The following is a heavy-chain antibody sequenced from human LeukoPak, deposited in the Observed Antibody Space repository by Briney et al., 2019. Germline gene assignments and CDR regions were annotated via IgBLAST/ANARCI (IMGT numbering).Heavy chain of an antibody. CDR3: ARDADYDYVWGSYTN. J-gene: IGHJ4*02. V-gene: IGHV1-2*02. D-gene: IGHD3-16*01. Sequence: ASVKVSCKASGYTFTGYYMHWVRQAPGQGLEWMGWINPNSGGTNYAQKFQGRVTMNRDTSISTAYMELSRLRSDDTAVYYCARDADYDYVWGSYTNWGQGTLVTVSS. CDR1: GYTFTGYY. CDR2: INPNSGGT.